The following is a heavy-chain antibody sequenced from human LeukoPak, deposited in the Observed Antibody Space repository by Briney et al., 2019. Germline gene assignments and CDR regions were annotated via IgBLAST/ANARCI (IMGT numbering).Heavy chain of an antibody. V-gene: IGHV3-48*01. Sequence: LAGGSLRLSCAASGFNFIDYSMNWVRQAPGKGLEGISYIGISSGNTKYADSVKGRFTISRDKARNSLYLQMNILLVEDTAVYYCARDHRYAFDNWGHGTLVTVSS. CDR3: ARDHRYAFDN. CDR2: IGISSGNT. D-gene: IGHD5-12*01. J-gene: IGHJ4*01. CDR1: GFNFIDYS.